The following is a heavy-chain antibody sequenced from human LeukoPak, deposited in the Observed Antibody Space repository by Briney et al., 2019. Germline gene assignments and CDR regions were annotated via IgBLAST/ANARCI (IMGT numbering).Heavy chain of an antibody. J-gene: IGHJ5*02. CDR2: ISSSGSSI. V-gene: IGHV3-48*03. CDR1: GFTFSSYE. D-gene: IGHD3-16*01. CDR3: ARGGGGVITMTDGWFDP. Sequence: GGSLRLSCAASGFTFSSYEMNWVRQAPGKGLEWVSYISSSGSSIYYADSVKGRFTISRDNAKNSLYLQMNSLRAEDTAVYYCARGGGGVITMTDGWFDPWGQGTLVTVSS.